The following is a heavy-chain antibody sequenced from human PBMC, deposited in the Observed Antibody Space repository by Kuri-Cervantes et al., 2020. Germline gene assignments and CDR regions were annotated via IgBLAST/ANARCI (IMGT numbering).Heavy chain of an antibody. J-gene: IGHJ4*02. CDR2: ISSSSSYI. CDR1: GFTFSSYS. CDR3: ARGGSVHGGNFDY. Sequence: GGSLRLSCAASGFTFSSYSMNWVRQAPGKGLEWVSSISSSSSYIYYAASVKGRFTISRDNAKNSLYLQMNSLRAEDTAVYYCARGGSVHGGNFDYWGQGTLVTVSS. D-gene: IGHD3-16*01. V-gene: IGHV3-21*01.